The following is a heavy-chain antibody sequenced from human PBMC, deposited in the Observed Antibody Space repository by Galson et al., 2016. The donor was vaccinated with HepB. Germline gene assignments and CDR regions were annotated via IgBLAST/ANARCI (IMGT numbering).Heavy chain of an antibody. V-gene: IGHV3-23*01. CDR3: AKERGSRITMVRGVLDAFDI. CDR2: IRGSGGGI. D-gene: IGHD3-10*01. CDR1: GFIFSTYA. Sequence: SLRLSCAASGFIFSTYAMNWVRQAPGKGLEWVSSIRGSGGGIDYADSVKGRFTISRDNFKNTLYLQMSSLRAEDTALYYCAKERGSRITMVRGVLDAFDIWGQGTMVTVSS. J-gene: IGHJ3*02.